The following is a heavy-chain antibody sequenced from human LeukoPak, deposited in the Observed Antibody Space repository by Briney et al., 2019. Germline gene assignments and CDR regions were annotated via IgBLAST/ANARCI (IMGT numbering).Heavy chain of an antibody. V-gene: IGHV4-34*01. CDR3: ARHTRYYYGSGYFDY. CDR1: NASFGPYY. D-gene: IGHD3-10*01. Sequence: SETLSLTCDVYNASFGPYYWSWIRQPPGKGLEWIGEINHSGSTNYNPSLKSRVTISVDTSKNQFSLKLSSVTAADTAVYYCARHTRYYYGSGYFDYWGQGTLVTVSS. J-gene: IGHJ4*02. CDR2: INHSGST.